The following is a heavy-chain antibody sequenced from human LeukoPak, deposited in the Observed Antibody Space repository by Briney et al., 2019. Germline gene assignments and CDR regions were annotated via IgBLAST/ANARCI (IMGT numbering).Heavy chain of an antibody. J-gene: IGHJ4*02. CDR3: ARDLNYYDSSGYYFSGYYFDY. Sequence: SVKVSCKASGGTFSSYAISWVRQAPGQGLEWMGGIIPIFGTANYAQKFQGRVTMTRDTSTSTVYMELSSLRSEDTAVYYCARDLNYYDSSGYYFSGYYFDYWGQGTLVTVSS. CDR1: GGTFSSYA. CDR2: IIPIFGTA. D-gene: IGHD3-22*01. V-gene: IGHV1-69*05.